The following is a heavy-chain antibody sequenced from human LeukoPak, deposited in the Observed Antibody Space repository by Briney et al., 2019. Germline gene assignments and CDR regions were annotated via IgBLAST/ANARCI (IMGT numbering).Heavy chain of an antibody. CDR1: GYTFTSYY. V-gene: IGHV1-46*01. CDR3: ARDSPVVPAAIFYYYYGMDV. Sequence: ASVKVSRKASGYTFTSYYMHWVRQAPGQGLEWMGIINPSGGSTSYAQKFQGRVTMTRDTSTSTVYMELSSLRSEDTAVYYCARDSPVVPAAIFYYYYGMDVWGQGTTVTVSS. CDR2: INPSGGST. J-gene: IGHJ6*02. D-gene: IGHD2-2*01.